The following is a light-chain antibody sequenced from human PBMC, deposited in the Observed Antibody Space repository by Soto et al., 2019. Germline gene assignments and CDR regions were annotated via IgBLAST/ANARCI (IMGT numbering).Light chain of an antibody. CDR2: GAS. J-gene: IGKJ2*01. Sequence: EIVLTQSPGTLSLSPGERATLSCRASQSVSSSYLAWYQQKPGQAPRLLIYGASSRATGIPDRFSGSGSGTDFTLTISRLEPDDFAVYYCQLYGSSPPYTFGQGTKREI. V-gene: IGKV3-20*01. CDR1: QSVSSSY. CDR3: QLYGSSPPYT.